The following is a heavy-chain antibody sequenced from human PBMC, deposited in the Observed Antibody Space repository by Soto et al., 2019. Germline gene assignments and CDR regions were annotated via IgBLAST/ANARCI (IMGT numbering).Heavy chain of an antibody. V-gene: IGHV4-34*01. CDR3: ARGLVDTASFDY. D-gene: IGHD5-18*01. CDR2: INHSGST. J-gene: IGHJ4*02. Sequence: QVQLQQWGAGLLKPSETLSLTCAVYGGSFSGYYWSWIRQPPGKGLEWIGEINHSGSTNYNPSLKSRVTISLDTSKNQFSLKLSSVTAADTAVYYCARGLVDTASFDYWGQGTLVTVSS. CDR1: GGSFSGYY.